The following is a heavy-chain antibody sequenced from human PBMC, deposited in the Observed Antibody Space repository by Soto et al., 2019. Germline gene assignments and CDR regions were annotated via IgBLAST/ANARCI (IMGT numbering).Heavy chain of an antibody. CDR2: TRRSGSFI. CDR3: ARDLPRGGDTRYYGMDV. J-gene: IGHJ6*02. V-gene: IGHV3-21*01. CDR1: GFTFSSYS. Sequence: ESGGGLVKPGGSLRLSCAASGFTFSSYSMNWVRQAPGKGLEWVSSTRRSGSFIYYYADSVKGRFTISRDNAKNSLYLQMNSLRAEDTAVYYCARDLPRGGDTRYYGMDVWGQGTTVTVSS. D-gene: IGHD2-21*02.